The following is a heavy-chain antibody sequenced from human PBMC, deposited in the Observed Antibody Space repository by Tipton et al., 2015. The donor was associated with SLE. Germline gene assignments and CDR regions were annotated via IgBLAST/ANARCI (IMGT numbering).Heavy chain of an antibody. Sequence: SLRLSCEASGFSFRDYWMHWVRPAPGKGLVWVSRINSDGSTRKYADSVKGRFTISRDNAKNTLYLQMNSLRADDTAMYYCARDLDKDVPLKYWGQGTLVTVSS. V-gene: IGHV3-74*03. CDR1: GFSFRDYW. CDR2: INSDGSTR. D-gene: IGHD2-2*01. J-gene: IGHJ4*02. CDR3: ARDLDKDVPLKY.